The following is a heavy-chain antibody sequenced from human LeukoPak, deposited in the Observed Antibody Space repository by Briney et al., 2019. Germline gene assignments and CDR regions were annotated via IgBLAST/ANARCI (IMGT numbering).Heavy chain of an antibody. J-gene: IGHJ4*02. Sequence: SETLSLTCTVSGDSISNYFWSWIRQPAGKGLEWIGRIYTSGSTNYNPSLKSRVTISVDKSKNQFSLKLSSVTAADTAVYYCARSMAVAGTHYWGQGTLVTVSS. CDR3: ARSMAVAGTHY. CDR2: IYTSGST. D-gene: IGHD6-19*01. V-gene: IGHV4-4*07. CDR1: GDSISNYF.